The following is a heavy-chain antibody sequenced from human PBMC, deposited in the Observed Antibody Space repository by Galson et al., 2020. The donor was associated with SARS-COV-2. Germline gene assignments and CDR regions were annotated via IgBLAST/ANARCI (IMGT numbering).Heavy chain of an antibody. D-gene: IGHD3-22*01. J-gene: IGHJ3*02. CDR3: ARSHDSSGNAVDI. V-gene: IGHV4-61*02. CDR2: IHSTGST. Sequence: SETLSLTCTVSGGSISSGSYYWSWIRQPAGKELEWIGRIHSTGSTNYNPSLKSRVTISVDTSKNQFSLRLSSVTAADTAVYSCARSHDSSGNAVDIWGQGTMVTVSS. CDR1: GGSISSGSYY.